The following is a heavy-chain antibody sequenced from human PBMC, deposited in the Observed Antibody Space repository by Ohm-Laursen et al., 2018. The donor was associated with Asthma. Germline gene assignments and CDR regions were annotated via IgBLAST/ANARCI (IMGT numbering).Heavy chain of an antibody. CDR2: LSGSGGSS. V-gene: IGHV3-23*01. J-gene: IGHJ6*02. CDR3: ARDGLVTMVRGVIITLDYYYGMDV. D-gene: IGHD3-10*01. CDR1: GFTFRSFA. Sequence: SLRLSCAASGFTFRSFAMSWVRQAPGKGLEWVSSLSGSGGSSYYADSVKGRFTISRDNSNNTLHLQMNSLRAEDTAVYYCARDGLVTMVRGVIITLDYYYGMDVWGQGTTVTVSS.